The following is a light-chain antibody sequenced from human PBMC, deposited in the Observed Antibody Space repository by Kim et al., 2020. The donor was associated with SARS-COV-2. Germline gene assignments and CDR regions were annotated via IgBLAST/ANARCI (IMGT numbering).Light chain of an antibody. J-gene: IGLJ1*01. CDR2: YDS. CDR1: NIGSKR. V-gene: IGLV3-21*04. CDR3: QVWDSSSDQYV. Sequence: APGKTARITCGGNNIGSKRLHWYQQKPCQAPVLVIYYDSNRPSGIPERFSGSNSGNTATLTISRVEAGDEADYYCQVWDSSSDQYVFGTGTKVTVL.